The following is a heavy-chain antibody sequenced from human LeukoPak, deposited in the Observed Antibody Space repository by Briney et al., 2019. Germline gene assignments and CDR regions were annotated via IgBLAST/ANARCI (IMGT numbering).Heavy chain of an antibody. CDR1: GGSISNYY. Sequence: SSETLSLTCTVSGGSISNYYWSWIRQPPGKGLEWIGYIYYSGSTNYNPSLKSRVTISLDTSKNQFSLKLSSVTAADTAVCYCARAEYGGNSGFWVLFDSWGQGTLVTVSS. D-gene: IGHD4-23*01. CDR2: IYYSGST. CDR3: ARAEYGGNSGFWVLFDS. J-gene: IGHJ4*02. V-gene: IGHV4-59*01.